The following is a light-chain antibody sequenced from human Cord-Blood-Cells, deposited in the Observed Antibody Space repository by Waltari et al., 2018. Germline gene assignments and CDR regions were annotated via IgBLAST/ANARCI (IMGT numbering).Light chain of an antibody. V-gene: IGKV3-15*01. CDR2: GAS. CDR1: QSVSSK. J-gene: IGKJ1*01. Sequence: EIVMTQSPATLSASPGERATLSCRASQSVSSKLAWYQQKPGQAPRLLIYGASTRATGIPARFSGSGSGTEFTLTISSLQSEDFAVYYCQQYNNWLGAFGQGTKVEIK. CDR3: QQYNNWLGA.